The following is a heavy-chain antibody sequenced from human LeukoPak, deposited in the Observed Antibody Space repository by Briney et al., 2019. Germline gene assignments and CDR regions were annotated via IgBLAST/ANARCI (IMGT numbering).Heavy chain of an antibody. CDR1: GFTFSRYS. J-gene: IGHJ6*04. D-gene: IGHD3-10*02. CDR2: INSGSSYI. Sequence: GGSLRLSCAASGFTFSRYSMNWVRQAPGKGLEWLSSINSGSSYISYADSVRGRFTVSRDNAKNSQYLQMNSLRAEDTAVYYCAELGITMIGGVWGKGTTVTISS. CDR3: AELGITMIGGV. V-gene: IGHV3-21*01.